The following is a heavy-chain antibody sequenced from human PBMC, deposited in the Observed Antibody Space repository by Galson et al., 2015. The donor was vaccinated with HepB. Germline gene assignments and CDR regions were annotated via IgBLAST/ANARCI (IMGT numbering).Heavy chain of an antibody. V-gene: IGHV4-59*01. Sequence: SETLSLTCTVSGGSISSYYWSWIRQPPGKGLEWIGYIYYSGSTNYNPSLKSRVTISVDTSKNQFSLKLTSVTAADPAVYYCARGLDSGGRYYSSWGQGTLVTVSS. D-gene: IGHD2-15*01. CDR3: ARGLDSGGRYYSS. CDR2: IYYSGST. J-gene: IGHJ1*01. CDR1: GGSISSYY.